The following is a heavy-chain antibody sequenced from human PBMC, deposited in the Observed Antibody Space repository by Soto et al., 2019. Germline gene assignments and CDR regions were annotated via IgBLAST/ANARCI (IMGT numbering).Heavy chain of an antibody. V-gene: IGHV3-33*08. CDR2: IWYDGSNK. CDR1: GFTVSSNY. CDR3: ARDLSSSWYFDY. D-gene: IGHD6-13*01. Sequence: GGSLRLSCAASGFTVSSNYMSWVRQAPGKGLEWVAVIWYDGSNKYYADSVKGRFTISRDNSKNTLYLQMNSLRAEDTAVYYCARDLSSSWYFDYWGQGTLVTVSS. J-gene: IGHJ4*02.